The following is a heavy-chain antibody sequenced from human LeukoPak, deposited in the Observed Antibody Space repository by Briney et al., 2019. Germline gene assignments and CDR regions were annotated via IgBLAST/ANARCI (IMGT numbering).Heavy chain of an antibody. CDR3: ARVVPEDIVVVPAAMGWFDP. J-gene: IGHJ5*02. D-gene: IGHD2-2*01. CDR2: MYHSGST. CDR1: GYSISSGYY. Sequence: SETLSLTCAVSGYSISSGYYWGWIRQPPGKGLEWIGSMYHSGSTYYNPSLKSRVTISVDTSKNQFSLKLSSVTAADTAVYYCARVVPEDIVVVPAAMGWFDPWGQGTLVTVSS. V-gene: IGHV4-38-2*01.